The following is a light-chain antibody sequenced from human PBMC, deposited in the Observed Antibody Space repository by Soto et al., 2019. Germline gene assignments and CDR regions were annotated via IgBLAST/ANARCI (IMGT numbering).Light chain of an antibody. Sequence: EIVLTQSPGTLSLSPGERATLSCIASQNVCSSALVWYQQIPGQAPRLLIHGASSRATGIPDRFSGSGSGTDFTLTISRLEPEDFAVYYCQQYGSSPLTFGGGTKVDI. CDR2: GAS. J-gene: IGKJ4*01. V-gene: IGKV3-20*01. CDR3: QQYGSSPLT. CDR1: QNVCSSA.